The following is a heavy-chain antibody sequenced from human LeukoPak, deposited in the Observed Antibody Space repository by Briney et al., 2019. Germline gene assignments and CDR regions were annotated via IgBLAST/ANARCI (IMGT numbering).Heavy chain of an antibody. Sequence: GGSLRLSCAASEFTFSSYWMSWVRQAPGKGLEWVANIKQDGSEKYYVDSVKGRFTISRDNAKNSLYLQMNSLRAEDTAVYYCARGLAMDVWGKGTTVTVSS. CDR3: ARGLAMDV. CDR1: EFTFSSYW. CDR2: IKQDGSEK. J-gene: IGHJ6*03. V-gene: IGHV3-7*04.